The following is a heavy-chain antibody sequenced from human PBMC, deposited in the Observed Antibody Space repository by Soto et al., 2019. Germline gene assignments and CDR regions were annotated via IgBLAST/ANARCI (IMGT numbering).Heavy chain of an antibody. Sequence: PGGSLRLSCAASGFTFSSYDMHWVRQATGKGLEWVSAIGTAGDTYYPGSVKGRFTISRENAKNSLYLQMNSLRAEDTAVYYCARAIHGSGSEGGIDYWGQGTLVTVSS. D-gene: IGHD6-19*01. V-gene: IGHV3-13*01. J-gene: IGHJ4*02. CDR2: IGTAGDT. CDR3: ARAIHGSGSEGGIDY. CDR1: GFTFSSYD.